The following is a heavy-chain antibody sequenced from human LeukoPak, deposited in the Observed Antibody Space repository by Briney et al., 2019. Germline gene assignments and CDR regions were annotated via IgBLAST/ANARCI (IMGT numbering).Heavy chain of an antibody. J-gene: IGHJ4*02. V-gene: IGHV3-7*01. Sequence: GGSLRLSCVASGFTFSSEWISWVRQAPGKGLEWVTNINQDGSQKYYEDSVKGRFTVSRDNAKNSLYLHMNGLRADDTAIYYCARDHDGKDCWGQGTLVTVSS. D-gene: IGHD1-1*01. CDR1: GFTFSSEW. CDR2: INQDGSQK. CDR3: ARDHDGKDC.